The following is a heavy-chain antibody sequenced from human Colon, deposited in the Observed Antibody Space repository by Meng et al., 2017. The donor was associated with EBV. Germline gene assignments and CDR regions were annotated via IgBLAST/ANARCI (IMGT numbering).Heavy chain of an antibody. V-gene: IGHV4-34*01. J-gene: IGHJ4*02. D-gene: IGHD1-26*01. CDR1: DGSFSGDY. CDR3: ARGPGGSYYLYYFDY. Sequence: QLQQWGAGRFKPPETLPLTCALYDGSFSGDYWSWIRQPPEKGLVWIGEINHSGSTNYNPSLKSRVTISVDTFKKQFSLKLSSVTAADTAVYYCARGPGGSYYLYYFDYWGQGTLVTVSS. CDR2: INHSGST.